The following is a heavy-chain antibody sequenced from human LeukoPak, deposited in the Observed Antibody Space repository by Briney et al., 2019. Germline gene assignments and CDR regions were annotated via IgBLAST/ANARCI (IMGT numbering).Heavy chain of an antibody. Sequence: SETLSLTCTVSGGSISSSSYYWGWIRQPPGKGLEWIGRIYYSGSTYYNPSLKSRVTISVDTSKNQFSLKPSSATAADTAVYYCARDLRAYDYYYMYVWGKGTTCTLSS. J-gene: IGHJ6*03. CDR1: GGSISSSSYY. V-gene: IGHV4-39*07. CDR2: IYYSGST. CDR3: ARDLRAYDYYYMYV. D-gene: IGHD2-2*01.